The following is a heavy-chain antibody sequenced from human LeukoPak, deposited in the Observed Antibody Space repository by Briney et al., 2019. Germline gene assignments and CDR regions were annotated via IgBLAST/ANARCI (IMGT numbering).Heavy chain of an antibody. J-gene: IGHJ6*03. CDR2: IYSGGST. D-gene: IGHD2-2*01. Sequence: PGGSLRLSCAASGFTLSSYAMSWVRQAPGKGLEWVSVIYSGGSTYYADSVKGRFTISRDNSKNTLYLQMNSLRAEDTAVYYCARGTDYCSSTSCRPDYYYYMDVWGKGTTVTVSS. V-gene: IGHV3-53*01. CDR1: GFTLSSYA. CDR3: ARGTDYCSSTSCRPDYYYYMDV.